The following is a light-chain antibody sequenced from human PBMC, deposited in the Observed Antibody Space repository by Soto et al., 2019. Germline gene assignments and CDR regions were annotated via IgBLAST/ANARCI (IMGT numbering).Light chain of an antibody. CDR2: DVS. V-gene: IGLV2-14*01. CDR1: SSDVGGYKY. J-gene: IGLJ1*01. CDR3: SSYTSSSTLV. Sequence: QSALXQPASVSGSPGQSITIFCTGTSSDVGGYKYVSWYQQDPGKAPKLMIYDVSNRPSGVSNRFSGSKSGNTASLTISGLQAEDEADYYCSSYTSSSTLVFGTGTKVTVL.